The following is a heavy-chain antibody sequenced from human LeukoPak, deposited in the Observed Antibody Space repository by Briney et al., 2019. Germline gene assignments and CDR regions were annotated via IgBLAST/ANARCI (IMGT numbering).Heavy chain of an antibody. J-gene: IGHJ3*02. D-gene: IGHD5-24*01. V-gene: IGHV3-9*01. CDR1: GFTFDDYA. CDR3: AKDTEMATTITGGAFDI. Sequence: GRSLRLSCAASGFTFDDYAMHWVRPAPGKGLEWVSGLSWNSGSIGYADSVKGRFTISRDNAKNSLYLQMNSLRAEDTAVYYCAKDTEMATTITGGAFDIWGQGTMVTVSS. CDR2: LSWNSGSI.